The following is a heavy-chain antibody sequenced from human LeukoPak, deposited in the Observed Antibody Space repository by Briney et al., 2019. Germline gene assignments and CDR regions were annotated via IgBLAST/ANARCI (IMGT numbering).Heavy chain of an antibody. J-gene: IGHJ4*02. D-gene: IGHD6-13*01. CDR1: RGSISGYS. Sequence: SETLSLTCTVSRGSISGYSWSWIRQSPGKGLEWIGYIYYSGSTNYNPSLKSRVTISVDTSKNQFSLKLSSVTAADTAVYYCARGFRSSSWYPWGRWGQGTLVTVSS. CDR3: ARGFRSSSWYPWGR. CDR2: IYYSGST. V-gene: IGHV4-59*01.